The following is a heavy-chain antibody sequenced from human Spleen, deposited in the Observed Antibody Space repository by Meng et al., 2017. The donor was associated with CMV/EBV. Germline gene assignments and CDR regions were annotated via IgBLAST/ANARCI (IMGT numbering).Heavy chain of an antibody. Sequence: GESLKISCAASGFTVSSNYMSWVRQAPGKGLEWVSVIYSGGSTYYADSVKGRFTISRDESKNTVDLQMNDLRAEDTAVYYCARAPYSSSTFYYYGMDVWGQGTTVTVSS. CDR3: ARAPYSSSTFYYYGMDV. D-gene: IGHD6-6*01. CDR1: GFTVSSNY. V-gene: IGHV3-53*05. CDR2: IYSGGST. J-gene: IGHJ6*02.